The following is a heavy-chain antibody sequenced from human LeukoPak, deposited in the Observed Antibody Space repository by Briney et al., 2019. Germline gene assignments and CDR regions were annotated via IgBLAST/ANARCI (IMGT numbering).Heavy chain of an antibody. V-gene: IGHV3-21*01. J-gene: IGHJ4*02. Sequence: GGSPRLSCAASGFTFSSYSMNWVRQAPGKGLEWVSSISSSSSYIYYADSVKGRFTISRDNAKNSLYLQMNSLGAEDTAVYYCARDLDSRYCSSTSCYGSEDYWGQGTLVTVSS. CDR3: ARDLDSRYCSSTSCYGSEDY. D-gene: IGHD2-2*01. CDR2: ISSSSSYI. CDR1: GFTFSSYS.